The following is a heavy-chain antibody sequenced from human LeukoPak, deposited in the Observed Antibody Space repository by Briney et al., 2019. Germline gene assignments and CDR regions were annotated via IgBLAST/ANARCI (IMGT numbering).Heavy chain of an antibody. CDR1: GYTYTSYG. CDR2: ISAYNGNT. Sequence: ASVKVSCKASGYTYTSYGISWVRQAPGQGLEWMGWISAYNGNTNYAQKLQGRVTMTTDTSTSTAYMELRSLRSDDTAVYYCARDYYDSSGYHRPLDYWGQGTLVTVSS. D-gene: IGHD3-22*01. J-gene: IGHJ4*02. CDR3: ARDYYDSSGYHRPLDY. V-gene: IGHV1-18*01.